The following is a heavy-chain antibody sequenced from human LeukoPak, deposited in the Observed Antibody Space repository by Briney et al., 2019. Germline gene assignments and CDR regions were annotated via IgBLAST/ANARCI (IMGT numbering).Heavy chain of an antibody. CDR2: IYYSRST. J-gene: IGHJ4*02. Sequence: SETLSLTCTVSGGSISRYYWSCIRQPTGKGLEWIGYIYYSRSTNYNPSLKSRVNISVHTSKNQSSLKLSSVTAADTAVYYCARIGHEGYYFDYWGQGTLVTVSS. V-gene: IGHV4-59*01. CDR3: ARIGHEGYYFDY. CDR1: GGSISRYY.